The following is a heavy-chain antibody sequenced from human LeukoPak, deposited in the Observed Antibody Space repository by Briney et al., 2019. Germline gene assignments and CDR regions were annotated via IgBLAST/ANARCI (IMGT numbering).Heavy chain of an antibody. V-gene: IGHV3-48*03. D-gene: IGHD3-22*01. J-gene: IGHJ4*02. CDR2: ISSSGSTI. CDR1: GFTFSSYE. Sequence: GGSLRLSCAASGFTFSSYEMNRVRQAPGKGLEWVSYISSSGSTIYYADSVKGRFTISRDNAKNSLYLQMNSLRAEDTAVYYCANLDSSGYSVFDYWGQGTLVTVSS. CDR3: ANLDSSGYSVFDY.